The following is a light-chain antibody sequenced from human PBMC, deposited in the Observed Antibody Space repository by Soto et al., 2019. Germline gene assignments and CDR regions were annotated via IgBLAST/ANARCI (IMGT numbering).Light chain of an antibody. CDR1: QSVFDF. Sequence: EILLTQSPATLSLSPGERATLSCRASQSVFDFLDWLQQKPGQAPRVLIYDASKRAAGIPDRFSGSGSETHFTLTISSLDPEDFAVYYCQQRSRWPLTFGTGTKVDIK. J-gene: IGKJ4*02. CDR2: DAS. V-gene: IGKV3-11*01. CDR3: QQRSRWPLT.